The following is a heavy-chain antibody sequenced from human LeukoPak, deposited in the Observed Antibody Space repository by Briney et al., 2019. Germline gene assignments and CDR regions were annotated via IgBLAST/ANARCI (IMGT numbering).Heavy chain of an antibody. CDR2: IYYSGST. CDR1: GGSISSGDYY. CDR3: ARVVWFGELFLIDY. V-gene: IGHV4-30-4*01. Sequence: PSETPSLTCTVSGGSISSGDYYWSWIRQPPGKCLEWIGYIYYSGSTYYNPSLKSRVTISVDTSKNQFSLKLSSVTAADTAVYYCARVVWFGELFLIDYWGQGTLVTVSS. J-gene: IGHJ4*02. D-gene: IGHD3-10*01.